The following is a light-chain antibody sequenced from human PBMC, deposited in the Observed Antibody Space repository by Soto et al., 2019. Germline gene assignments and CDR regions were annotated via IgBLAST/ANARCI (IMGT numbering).Light chain of an antibody. CDR3: QQYGSSPPCP. CDR1: QSVSSSY. J-gene: IGKJ1*01. CDR2: GAS. Sequence: EIVLTQSPGTLSLSPGERATLSCRASQSVSSSYLAWYQQKPGQAPRLLIYGASSRATGIPDRFSGSGSGTDFTLTISRLEPEDFAVYYCQQYGSSPPCPFVQGTKVEIK. V-gene: IGKV3-20*01.